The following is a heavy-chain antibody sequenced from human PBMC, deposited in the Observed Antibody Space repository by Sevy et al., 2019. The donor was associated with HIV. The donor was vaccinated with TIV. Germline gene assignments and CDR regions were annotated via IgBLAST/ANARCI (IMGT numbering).Heavy chain of an antibody. CDR2: LSSSTSTI. D-gene: IGHD1-7*01. Sequence: GGSLRLSCAASGFSFSGYNMNWVRQAPGKGLEWVSYLSSSTSTIHYADSVKGRFTISRDNAKNSLFLQMNSLRDEDTAVYYCARDSSWNYDSYFYGMDVWGQGTTVTVYS. CDR3: ARDSSWNYDSYFYGMDV. V-gene: IGHV3-48*02. J-gene: IGHJ6*02. CDR1: GFSFSGYN.